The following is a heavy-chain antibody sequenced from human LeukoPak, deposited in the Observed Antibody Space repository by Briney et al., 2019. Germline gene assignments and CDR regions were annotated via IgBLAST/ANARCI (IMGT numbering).Heavy chain of an antibody. D-gene: IGHD1-26*01. CDR1: GGTFSSYA. CDR3: AREGSGSYIDY. V-gene: IGHV1-69*04. Sequence: SVKVSCKASGGTFSSYAISWVRQAPGQGLEWMGRIIPTLGIANYAQKFQGRVTMTRDTSTSTVYMELSSLRSEDTAVYYCAREGSGSYIDYWGQGTLVTVSS. CDR2: IIPTLGIA. J-gene: IGHJ4*02.